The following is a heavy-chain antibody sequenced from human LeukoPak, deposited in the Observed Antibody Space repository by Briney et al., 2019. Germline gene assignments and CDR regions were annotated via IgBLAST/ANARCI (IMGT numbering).Heavy chain of an antibody. V-gene: IGHV3-48*04. CDR3: ARGMVATSRTPVDY. J-gene: IGHJ4*02. CDR1: GFTFSSYS. Sequence: AGGSLRLSCAASGFTFSSYSMNWVRQAPGKGLEWVSYISSSGSSIYYADSVKGRFTISRDNAKNSLYLQMNSLRAEDTAVYYCARGMVATSRTPVDYWGQGTLVTVSS. D-gene: IGHD5-12*01. CDR2: ISSSGSSI.